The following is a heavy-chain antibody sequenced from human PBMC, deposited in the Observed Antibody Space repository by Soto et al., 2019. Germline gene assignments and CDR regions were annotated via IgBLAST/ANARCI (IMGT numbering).Heavy chain of an antibody. Sequence: GGSLRLSCSASGFTFSSYAMHWVRQAPGKGLEYVSAISSNGGSTYYADSVKGRFTISRDNSKNTLYLQMSSLRAEDTAVYYCVKDPGFWSGHGAYWGQGTLVTVSS. CDR3: VKDPGFWSGHGAY. CDR1: GFTFSSYA. CDR2: ISSNGGST. J-gene: IGHJ4*02. V-gene: IGHV3-64D*08. D-gene: IGHD3-3*01.